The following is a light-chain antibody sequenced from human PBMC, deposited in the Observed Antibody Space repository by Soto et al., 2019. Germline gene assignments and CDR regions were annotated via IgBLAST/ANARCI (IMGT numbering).Light chain of an antibody. J-gene: IGLJ1*01. CDR1: SSDIGDYNY. CDR3: SSYTSSITYV. CDR2: GVN. Sequence: QSVLTQPASVSGSPGQSITISCIGTSSDIGDYNYVSWYQQRPEKAPELMIYGVNNRPPGVSNRFSGSKSGNTASLTISGLQAEDEADYYCSSYTSSITYVFGTGTKVTVL. V-gene: IGLV2-14*01.